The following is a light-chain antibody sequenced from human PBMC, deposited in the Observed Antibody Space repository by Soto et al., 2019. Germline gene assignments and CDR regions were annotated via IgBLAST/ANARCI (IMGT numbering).Light chain of an antibody. CDR1: SSDVGGYNY. CDR2: DVS. CDR3: SSYTSSSTLV. J-gene: IGLJ2*01. Sequence: QSVLTQPASVSGSPGQSITISCTGTSSDVGGYNYVSWYQQHPGKAPKLIIYDVSNRPSGVSNRFSASKSGNTASLTISGLQAEDEADYYCSSYTSSSTLVFGGGTKLTVL. V-gene: IGLV2-14*01.